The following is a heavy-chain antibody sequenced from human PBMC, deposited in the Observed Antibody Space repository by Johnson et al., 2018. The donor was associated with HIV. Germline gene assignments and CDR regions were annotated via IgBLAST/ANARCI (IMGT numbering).Heavy chain of an antibody. V-gene: IGHV3-30-3*01. D-gene: IGHD4-17*01. CDR2: ISYDGSYK. CDR1: GFTFSSYA. CDR3: AKVYGFDYGDYYDPFDI. J-gene: IGHJ3*02. Sequence: QVQLVESGGGLVQPGWSLRLSCAASGFTFSSYAMHWVRQAPGKGLEWVAVISYDGSYKYYADSVKGRFTISRDNSKNTLYLQMNSLSAEDTAVYYCAKVYGFDYGDYYDPFDIWGQGTMVTVSS.